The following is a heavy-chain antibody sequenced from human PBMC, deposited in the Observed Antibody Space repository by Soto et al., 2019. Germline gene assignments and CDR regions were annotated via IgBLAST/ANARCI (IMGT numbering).Heavy chain of an antibody. CDR3: ALDTVAATPVSARIDSYFEY. CDR1: GYTFTSYA. D-gene: IGHD2-15*01. Sequence: ASVKVSCKASGYTFTSYAMHWVRQAPGQRLEWMGWINAGNGNTKYSQKFQGRVTITRDTSASTAYMELSSLRSEGTAVYYCALDTVAATPVSARIDSYFEYWGQGTLVTVSS. CDR2: INAGNGNT. V-gene: IGHV1-3*01. J-gene: IGHJ4*02.